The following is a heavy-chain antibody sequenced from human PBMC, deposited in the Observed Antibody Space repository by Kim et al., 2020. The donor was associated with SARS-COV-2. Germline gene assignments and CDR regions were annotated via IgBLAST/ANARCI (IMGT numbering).Heavy chain of an antibody. Sequence: LRLSCAASGFIFSDYGMHWVRQAPGKGLEWVAVIWRDGSEIHYADSVKGRFTISRDNSKNTMSLQMNSLRAEDTAVYYCAREGVATTPFFGNFDYWGQGTRATVSS. D-gene: IGHD3-3*01. V-gene: IGHV3-33*01. CDR3: AREGVATTPFFGNFDY. J-gene: IGHJ4*02. CDR2: IWRDGSEI. CDR1: GFIFSDYG.